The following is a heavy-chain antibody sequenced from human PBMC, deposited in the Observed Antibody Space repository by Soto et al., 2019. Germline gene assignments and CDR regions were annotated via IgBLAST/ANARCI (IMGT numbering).Heavy chain of an antibody. Sequence: QITLKESGPTLVKPTQTLTLTCTFSGFSLSTSGVGVGWIRQPPGKALEWLALIYWDDDKRYSPSLNNRLTITKDPPKDQVGLRMNNLDPGETATYFCTHRRITAGGRGSYFGHWGQGTLVTVSS. D-gene: IGHD1-20*01. CDR1: GFSLSTSGVG. J-gene: IGHJ4*02. CDR3: THRRITAGGRGSYFGH. V-gene: IGHV2-5*02. CDR2: IYWDDDK.